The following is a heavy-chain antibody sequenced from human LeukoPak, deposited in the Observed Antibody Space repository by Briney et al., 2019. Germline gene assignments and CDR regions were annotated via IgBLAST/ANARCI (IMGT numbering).Heavy chain of an antibody. CDR1: GGTFSSYA. Sequence: GASVKVSCKASGGTFSSYAISWVRQAPGQGLVWMGGIIPIFGTANYAQKFQGRVTITADESTSTAYMELSSLRSEDTAVYYCARDPPYGMDVWGQGTTVTVSS. J-gene: IGHJ6*02. CDR2: IIPIFGTA. CDR3: ARDPPYGMDV. V-gene: IGHV1-69*13.